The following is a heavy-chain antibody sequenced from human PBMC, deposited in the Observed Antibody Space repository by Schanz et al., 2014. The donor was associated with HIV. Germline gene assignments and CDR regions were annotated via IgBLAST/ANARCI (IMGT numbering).Heavy chain of an antibody. V-gene: IGHV3-23*01. CDR3: ARDSGPGIY. CDR1: GFTFSSYA. Sequence: EEQMLESGGGLVQPGGSLRLSCAASGFTFSSYAMSWVRQAPGKGLEWVSAISGSGGSTYYAASVKGRFTISRDDSRTTLFLQMNSLRVEDTAIYYCARDSGPGIYWGQGTLVTVSS. CDR2: ISGSGGST. J-gene: IGHJ4*02. D-gene: IGHD3-10*01.